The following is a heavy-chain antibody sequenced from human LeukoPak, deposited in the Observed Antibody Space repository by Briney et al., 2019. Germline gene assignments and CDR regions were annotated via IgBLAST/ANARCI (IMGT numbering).Heavy chain of an antibody. V-gene: IGHV3-74*01. J-gene: IGHJ6*02. CDR1: GFTFNSYG. CDR3: ARDYDSSGYYTPYYYYGMDV. D-gene: IGHD3-22*01. Sequence: GGSLRLSCAASGFTFNSYGMHWVRQAPGKGLVWVSRINSDGSSTSYADSVKGRFTISRDNAKNTLYLQMNSLRAEDTAVYYCARDYDSSGYYTPYYYYGMDVWGQGTTVTVSS. CDR2: INSDGSST.